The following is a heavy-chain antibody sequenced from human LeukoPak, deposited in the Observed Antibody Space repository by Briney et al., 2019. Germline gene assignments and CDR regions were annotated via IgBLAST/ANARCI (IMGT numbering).Heavy chain of an antibody. V-gene: IGHV4-34*01. J-gene: IGHJ3*02. CDR1: GGSFSGYY. D-gene: IGHD1-26*01. CDR2: INHSGST. Sequence: SETLSLTCAVYGGSFSGYYWSWIRQPPGKGLEWIGEINHSGSTNYNPSLKSRVTISADTPKNQFFLNLTSVTAADTAVYYCARDKWEPRYAFDIWGQGTMVTVSS. CDR3: ARDKWEPRYAFDI.